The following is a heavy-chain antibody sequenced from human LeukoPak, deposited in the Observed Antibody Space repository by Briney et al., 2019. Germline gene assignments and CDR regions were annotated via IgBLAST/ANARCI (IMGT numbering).Heavy chain of an antibody. D-gene: IGHD3-22*01. CDR1: GFTFTTYT. CDR3: AGGYYYDTSGHYLSSPPPDQ. CDR2: ISYDGSNK. J-gene: IGHJ4*02. Sequence: GGSLRLSCAASGFTFTTYTMHWVRQVPGKGLEWVAVISYDGSNKDYADSVKGRFTTSRDNSKKALYLEMNSLRAEDTAIYYCAGGYYYDTSGHYLSSPPPDQWGQGTLVTVSS. V-gene: IGHV3-30*04.